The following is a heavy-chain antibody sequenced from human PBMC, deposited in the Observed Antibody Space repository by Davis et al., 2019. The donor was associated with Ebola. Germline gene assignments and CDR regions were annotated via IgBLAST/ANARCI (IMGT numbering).Heavy chain of an antibody. V-gene: IGHV1-18*04. J-gene: IGHJ5*02. CDR2: SSAYNGNT. CDR3: ARGDTVTSLGS. CDR1: GYSFTNYG. Sequence: AASVKVSCKASGYSFTNYGISWVRQAPGQGLEWMGWSSAYNGNTNYAQKFQGRVTMTTDTSTSTAYMELRSLRSDDTAVYYCARGDTVTSLGSWGQGTLVTVSS. D-gene: IGHD4-17*01.